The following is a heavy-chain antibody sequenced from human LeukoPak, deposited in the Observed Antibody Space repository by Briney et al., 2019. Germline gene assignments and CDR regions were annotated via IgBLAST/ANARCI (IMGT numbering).Heavy chain of an antibody. J-gene: IGHJ5*02. CDR2: IYYSGST. V-gene: IGHV4-39*07. CDR1: GGSISSSSYY. Sequence: PSETLSLTCTVSGGSISSSSYYWGWIRQPPGKGLEWIGSIYYSGSTYYNPSLKSRVTISVDKSKNQFSLKLSSVTAADTAVYYCARARAYYYDSSGYYQKGVHWFDPWGQGTLVTVSS. CDR3: ARARAYYYDSSGYYQKGVHWFDP. D-gene: IGHD3-22*01.